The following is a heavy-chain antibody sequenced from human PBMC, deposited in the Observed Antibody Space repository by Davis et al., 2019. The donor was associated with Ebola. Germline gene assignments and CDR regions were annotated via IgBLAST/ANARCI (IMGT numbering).Heavy chain of an antibody. D-gene: IGHD2-2*01. J-gene: IGHJ4*02. CDR1: GGSFNSYY. V-gene: IGHV4-34*01. CDR3: VRRSNLSFDY. Sequence: MPSETLSLTCAVYGGSFNSYYWTWIRQTPGKGLKWIGEINHTGSTNYNPSLKSRVTISVDTSKNQFSLKLSSVTAADTAVYYCVRRSNLSFDYWGQGTLVTVSS. CDR2: INHTGST.